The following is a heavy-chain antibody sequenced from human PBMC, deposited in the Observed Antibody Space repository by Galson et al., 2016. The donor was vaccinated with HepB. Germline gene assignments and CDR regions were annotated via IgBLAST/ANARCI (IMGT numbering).Heavy chain of an antibody. CDR3: ARLRGYNRAWWRIYH. Sequence: LSLTCTVSGGSINSDYWSWIRQPPGKGLEWIGCIHSSGSTKYDPSPKGRVTISIDTSKSEFSLRLRSVTAADTAVYYCARLRGYNRAWWRIYHWGRGTLASVSS. J-gene: IGHJ5*02. V-gene: IGHV4-4*09. D-gene: IGHD6-19*01. CDR2: IHSSGST. CDR1: GGSINSDY.